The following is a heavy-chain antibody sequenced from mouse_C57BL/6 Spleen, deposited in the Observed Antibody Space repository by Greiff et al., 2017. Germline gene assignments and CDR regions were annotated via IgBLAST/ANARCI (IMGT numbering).Heavy chain of an antibody. CDR2: ISYDGSN. CDR1: GYSITSGYY. CDR3: ARGTNHWYFDV. J-gene: IGHJ1*03. V-gene: IGHV3-6*01. Sequence: EVKLMESGPGLVKPSQSLSLTCSVTGYSITSGYYWNWIRQFPENKLEWMGYISYDGSNNYNPSLKNRISITRDTSKNQFFLKLNSVTTEDTATXYCARGTNHWYFDVWGTGTTVTVSS. D-gene: IGHD1-1*01.